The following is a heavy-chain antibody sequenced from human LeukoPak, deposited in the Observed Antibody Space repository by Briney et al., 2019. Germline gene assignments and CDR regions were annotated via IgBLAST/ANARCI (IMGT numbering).Heavy chain of an antibody. V-gene: IGHV3-66*01. D-gene: IGHD6-13*01. CDR2: IYSGGST. J-gene: IGHJ6*02. CDR3: ARDAGIAAAGNDYYYYYGMDV. CDR1: GFTVSSKY. Sequence: GGSLRLSCAASGFTVSSKYMSWVRQAPGKGLEWVSVIYSGGSTYYADSVKGRFTISRDNSKDTLYLQMNSLRAEDTAVYYCARDAGIAAAGNDYYYYYGMDVWGQGTTVTVSS.